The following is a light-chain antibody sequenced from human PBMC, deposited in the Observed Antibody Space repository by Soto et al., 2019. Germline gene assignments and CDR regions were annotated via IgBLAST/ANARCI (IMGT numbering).Light chain of an antibody. J-gene: IGKJ5*01. V-gene: IGKV1-5*01. Sequence: DIQLTQSPQSLSASVGDRVTITCRASQSISPFLNWYQCKPGKPPKLLIYESSNLRGGVPARFSGSGSGTEFTLTISSLQPDDFATYYCQQYNTYSTFGQGTRLEIK. CDR3: QQYNTYST. CDR2: ESS. CDR1: QSISPF.